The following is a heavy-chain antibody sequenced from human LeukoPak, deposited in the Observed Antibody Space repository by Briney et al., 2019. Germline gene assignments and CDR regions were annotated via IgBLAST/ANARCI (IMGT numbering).Heavy chain of an antibody. J-gene: IGHJ5*02. CDR1: GGSISSGGYS. Sequence: SQTLSLTCAVSGGSISSGGYSWSWIRQPPGKGLERIGYIYHSGSTYYNPSLKSRVTISVDTSKNQFSLKLSSVTAADTAVYYCARVTTYYYGSGSYYKWFDPWGQGTLVTVSS. CDR3: ARVTTYYYGSGSYYKWFDP. D-gene: IGHD3-10*01. CDR2: IYHSGST. V-gene: IGHV4-30-2*01.